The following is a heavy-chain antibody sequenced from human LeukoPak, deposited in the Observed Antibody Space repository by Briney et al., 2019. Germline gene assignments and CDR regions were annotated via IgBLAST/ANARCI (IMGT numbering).Heavy chain of an antibody. CDR1: GGSISSYY. CDR3: ASSYGGSTPTFDP. D-gene: IGHD4-23*01. CDR2: IYYSGST. J-gene: IGHJ5*02. Sequence: SETLSLTCTVSGGSISSYYWSWIRQPPGKGLEWIGYIYYSGSTNYNPSLKSRVTISVDTSKNQFSLKLSSVTAADTAVYYCASSYGGSTPTFDPWGQGTLVTVSS. V-gene: IGHV4-59*01.